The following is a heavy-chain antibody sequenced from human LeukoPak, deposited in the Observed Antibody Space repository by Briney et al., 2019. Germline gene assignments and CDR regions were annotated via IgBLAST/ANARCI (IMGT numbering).Heavy chain of an antibody. CDR1: GGSITTYY. CDR3: ARRVATKPKYCFDS. J-gene: IGHJ4*02. V-gene: IGHV4-59*08. CDR2: VYNSGIT. Sequence: SETLSLTCTVSGGSITTYYWTWLRQPPGKALEWIGFVYNSGITKYNPSHESRVTISLDASKNQFSLKLNSVTAADTAVYYCARRVATKPKYCFDSWGQGTLVTVSS. D-gene: IGHD5-24*01.